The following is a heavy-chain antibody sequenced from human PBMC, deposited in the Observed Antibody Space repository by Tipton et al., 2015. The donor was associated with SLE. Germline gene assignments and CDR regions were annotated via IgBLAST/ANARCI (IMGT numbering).Heavy chain of an antibody. V-gene: IGHV4-34*01. CDR3: ASTAAATVGYFDL. D-gene: IGHD6-13*01. Sequence: TLSLTCAVYGGSLRGYYWSWIRQPPGKGLEWIGEINHSGSTNYNPSLKSRVTISVDTSKNQFSLKLSSVTAADTAVYYCASTAAATVGYFDLWGRGTLVTVSS. J-gene: IGHJ2*01. CDR1: GGSLRGYY. CDR2: INHSGST.